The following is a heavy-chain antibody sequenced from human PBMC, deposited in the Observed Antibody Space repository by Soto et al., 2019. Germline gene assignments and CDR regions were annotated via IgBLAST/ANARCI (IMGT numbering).Heavy chain of an antibody. J-gene: IGHJ6*02. CDR1: GFTFSSYG. CDR3: AKVLSVGDYGRLYYYYGMDV. CDR2: ISYDGSNK. Sequence: PGGSLRLSCAASGFTFSSYGMHWVRQAPGKGLEWVAVISYDGSNKYYADSVKGRFTISRDNSKNTLYLQMNSLRAEDTAVYYCAKVLSVGDYGRLYYYYGMDVWGQGTTVTVSS. D-gene: IGHD4-17*01. V-gene: IGHV3-30*18.